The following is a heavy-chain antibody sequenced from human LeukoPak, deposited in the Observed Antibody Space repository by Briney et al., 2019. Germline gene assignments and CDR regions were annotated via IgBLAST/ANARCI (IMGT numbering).Heavy chain of an antibody. CDR3: AKDGPGFSGWADY. V-gene: IGHV3-30*18. D-gene: IGHD6-19*01. CDR2: VSSVGSDK. CDR1: GFTFSNYG. J-gene: IGHJ4*02. Sequence: PGGSLRLSCAASGFTFSNYGMHWVRQAPGKGLEWVAIVSSVGSDKYYADSVKGRFTISRDNSKNTQYLQMNSLRPEDTAIYYCAKDGPGFSGWADYWGQGTLVTVSS.